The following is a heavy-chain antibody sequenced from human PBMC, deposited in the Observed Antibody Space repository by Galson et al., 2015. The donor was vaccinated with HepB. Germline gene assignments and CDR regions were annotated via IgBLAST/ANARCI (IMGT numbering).Heavy chain of an antibody. CDR3: AKDMGTGAGTPTLFDY. V-gene: IGHV3-9*01. CDR1: GFTFDDYA. D-gene: IGHD1-1*01. Sequence: SLRLSCAASGFTFDDYAMHWVRQAPGKGLEWVSGISWNSGSIGYADSVKGRLTISRDNAKNSLYLQMNSLRAEDTALYYCAKDMGTGAGTPTLFDYWGQGTLVTVSS. CDR2: ISWNSGSI. J-gene: IGHJ4*02.